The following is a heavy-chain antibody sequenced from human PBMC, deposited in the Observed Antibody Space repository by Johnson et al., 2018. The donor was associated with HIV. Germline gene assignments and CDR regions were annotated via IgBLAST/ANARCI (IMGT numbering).Heavy chain of an antibody. CDR2: ISGSGQTT. D-gene: IGHD5-12*01. V-gene: IGHV3-23*04. CDR3: TKGGGYSGYEDSDGFEM. Sequence: VHLVESGGGLIQPGGSLRLSCAASRFTFNDYAMNWVRQAPGMGLEWVSTISGSGQTTYYADSVKGRVTISRDNSKNTLYLQMNSLRVEDTAVYYCTKGGGYSGYEDSDGFEMWGLGTVVAVSS. CDR1: RFTFNDYA. J-gene: IGHJ3*02.